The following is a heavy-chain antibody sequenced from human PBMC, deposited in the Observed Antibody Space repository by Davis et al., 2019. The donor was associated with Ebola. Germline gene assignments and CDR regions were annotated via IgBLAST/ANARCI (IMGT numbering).Heavy chain of an antibody. D-gene: IGHD3-22*01. V-gene: IGHV4-59*08. CDR3: ARHMTVAAIKGYGLDV. J-gene: IGHJ6*02. CDR1: GGSINNYY. CDR2: IYYSGST. Sequence: SETLSLTCTVSGGSINNYYWSWIRQPPGKGLEWLGYIYYSGSTKYNPSLKSRVTISVDTSKNQLSLNLSSVTAADTAVYYCARHMTVAAIKGYGLDVWGQGTTVTVSS.